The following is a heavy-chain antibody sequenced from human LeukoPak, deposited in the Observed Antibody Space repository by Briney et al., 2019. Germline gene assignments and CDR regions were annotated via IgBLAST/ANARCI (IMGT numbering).Heavy chain of an antibody. CDR1: GGSFSGYY. CDR2: INHSGST. CDR3: ARVHMVRGVIHNWSDP. V-gene: IGHV4-34*01. D-gene: IGHD3-10*01. Sequence: PSETLSLTCAVYGGSFSGYYWSCIRQPPGKGLEWIGEINHSGSTNYNPSLKSRVTISVDTSKNQFSLKLSSVTAADTAVYYCARVHMVRGVIHNWSDPWGQGTLVTVSS. J-gene: IGHJ5*02.